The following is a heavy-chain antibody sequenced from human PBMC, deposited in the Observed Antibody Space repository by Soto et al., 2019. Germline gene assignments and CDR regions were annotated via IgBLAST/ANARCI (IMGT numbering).Heavy chain of an antibody. D-gene: IGHD1-26*01. CDR3: ARDPRGTHTRGEFDY. V-gene: IGHV1-69*01. CDR2: IIPIFGTA. CDR1: GGTFSSYA. J-gene: IGHJ4*02. Sequence: QVQLVQSGAEVKKPGSSVKVSCKASGGTFSSYAISWVRQAPGPGLEWMGGIIPIFGTANYAQKFQGRVTITADESTSTAYMELSSLRSEDTAVYYCARDPRGTHTRGEFDYWGQGTLVTVSS.